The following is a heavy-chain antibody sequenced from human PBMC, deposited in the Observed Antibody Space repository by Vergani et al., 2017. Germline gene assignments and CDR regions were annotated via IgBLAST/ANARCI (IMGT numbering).Heavy chain of an antibody. D-gene: IGHD1/OR15-1a*01. J-gene: IGHJ4*02. Sequence: QVQLQESGPGLVKPSETLSLTCAVSGYSISSGYYWGWLRQPPGKGLEWIGGIYHSVSTYYNPSLKSRVTISVDTSKNQFSLKLSSVTAADTAVYYCARRKQGSLDYWGQGTLVTVSS. CDR3: ARRKQGSLDY. CDR2: IYHSVST. CDR1: GYSISSGYY. V-gene: IGHV4-38-2*01.